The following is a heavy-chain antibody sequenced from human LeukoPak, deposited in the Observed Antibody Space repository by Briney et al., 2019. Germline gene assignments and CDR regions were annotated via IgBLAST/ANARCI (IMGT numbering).Heavy chain of an antibody. CDR1: GFTFSICA. Sequence: GGSLRLSCAASGFTFSICAMHWVRQAPGKVLEWVATLSYDGTNKYYADSVKGRFTISRDNSKNTLYLQMNSLRTEDTAVYYCVRGVGLYDTIGYFDYWGQGTLVTVSS. V-gene: IGHV3-30-3*01. CDR2: LSYDGTNK. J-gene: IGHJ4*02. CDR3: VRGVGLYDTIGYFDY. D-gene: IGHD3-22*01.